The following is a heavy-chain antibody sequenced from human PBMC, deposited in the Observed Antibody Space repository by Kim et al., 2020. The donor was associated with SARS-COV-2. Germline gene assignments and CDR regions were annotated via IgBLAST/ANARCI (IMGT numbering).Heavy chain of an antibody. CDR1: GFTFSSYG. Sequence: GGSLRLSCAASGFTFSSYGMHWVRQAPGKGLEWVAVIWYDGSNKYYADSVKGRFTISRDNSKNTLYLQINSLRAEDTAVYYCAKDYDILTGSSKYYYYGMDVWGQGTTVTVSS. V-gene: IGHV3-33*06. D-gene: IGHD3-9*01. CDR2: IWYDGSNK. J-gene: IGHJ6*02. CDR3: AKDYDILTGSSKYYYYGMDV.